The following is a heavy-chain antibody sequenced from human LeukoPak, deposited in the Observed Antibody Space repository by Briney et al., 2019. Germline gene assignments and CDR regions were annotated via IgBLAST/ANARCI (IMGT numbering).Heavy chain of an antibody. D-gene: IGHD4-17*01. CDR2: INTNTGNP. CDR1: GYTFSSYA. CDR3: ARSNNDGDYLGVGFDY. Sequence: GASVKVSCQASGYTFSSYAMNWVRQAPGQGLEWMGWINTNTGNPTYAQSFTGRFVFSLDTSVSTAYLQISSLQAEDTAVYYCARSNNDGDYLGVGFDYWGQGTLVTVSS. V-gene: IGHV7-4-1*02. J-gene: IGHJ4*02.